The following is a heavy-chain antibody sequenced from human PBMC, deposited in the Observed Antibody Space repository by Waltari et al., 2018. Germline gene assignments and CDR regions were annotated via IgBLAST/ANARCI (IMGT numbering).Heavy chain of an antibody. CDR1: GFSFSSYG. CDR2: IVHDGSNK. V-gene: IGHV3-30*02. J-gene: IGHJ4*02. CDR3: AKVPWDWDDY. Sequence: QVQLVESGGGVVQPGGSLSLSCAASGFSFSSYGMHWVRQAPGKGLDWVAFIVHDGSNKYYADSVKGRFTISRDNSKNTLFLHMNNLRSEDTAVYYCAKVPWDWDDYWGQGTLVTVSS. D-gene: IGHD1-26*01.